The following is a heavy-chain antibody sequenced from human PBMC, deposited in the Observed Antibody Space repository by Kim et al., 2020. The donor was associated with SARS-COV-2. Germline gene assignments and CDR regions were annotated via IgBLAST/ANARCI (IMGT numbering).Heavy chain of an antibody. J-gene: IGHJ4*02. D-gene: IGHD3-22*01. CDR2: IIPIFGTA. Sequence: SVKVSCKASGGTFSSYAISWVRQAPGQGLEWMGGIIPIFGTANYAQKFQGRVTITADESTSTAYMELSSLRSEDTAVYYCARVRLWSYDSSGYLDYFDYWGQGTLVTVSS. V-gene: IGHV1-69*13. CDR3: ARVRLWSYDSSGYLDYFDY. CDR1: GGTFSSYA.